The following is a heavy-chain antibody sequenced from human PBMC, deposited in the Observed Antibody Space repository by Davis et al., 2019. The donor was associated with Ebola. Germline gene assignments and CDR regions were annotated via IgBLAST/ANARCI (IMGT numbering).Heavy chain of an antibody. Sequence: GGSLRLSCTASGFTFGDYAMNWVRQAPGKGLEWVSSISSSSSYIYYADSVKGRFTISRDNAKNSLYLQMNSLRAEDTAVYYCARDQRWTGRWFDPWGQGTLVTVSS. CDR2: ISSSSSYI. D-gene: IGHD3/OR15-3a*01. J-gene: IGHJ5*02. V-gene: IGHV3-21*01. CDR1: GFTFGDYA. CDR3: ARDQRWTGRWFDP.